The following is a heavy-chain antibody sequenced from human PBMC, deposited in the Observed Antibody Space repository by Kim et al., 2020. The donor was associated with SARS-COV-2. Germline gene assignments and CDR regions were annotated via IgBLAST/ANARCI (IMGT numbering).Heavy chain of an antibody. Sequence: RTYYHPSLKSRVTISVDTSKNQFSLKLSSVTAADTAVYYCALLLWFGGIDYWGQGTLVTVSS. CDR3: ALLLWFGGIDY. V-gene: IGHV4-39*01. CDR2: RT. D-gene: IGHD3-10*01. J-gene: IGHJ4*02.